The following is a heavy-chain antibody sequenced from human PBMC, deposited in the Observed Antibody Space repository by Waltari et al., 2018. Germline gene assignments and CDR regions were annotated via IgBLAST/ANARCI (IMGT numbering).Heavy chain of an antibody. Sequence: EVQLVESGGGLVQPGGSLRLSCAASGFTFSSYAISWVRQAPGKGLEWVSAISGSGGSTYYADSVKGRFTISRDNSKNTLYLQMNSLRAEDTAVYYCAKEYCTGGVCYPYYFDYWGQGTLVTVSS. CDR2: ISGSGGST. D-gene: IGHD2-8*02. CDR1: GFTFSSYA. J-gene: IGHJ4*02. V-gene: IGHV3-23*04. CDR3: AKEYCTGGVCYPYYFDY.